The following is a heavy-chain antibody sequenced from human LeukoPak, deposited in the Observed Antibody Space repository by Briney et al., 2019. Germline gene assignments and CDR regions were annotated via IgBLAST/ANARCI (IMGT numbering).Heavy chain of an antibody. CDR2: IGKDGSWI. CDR3: ARDLDFYATDY. CDR1: GFSLSGYW. D-gene: IGHD2/OR15-2a*01. J-gene: IGHJ4*02. Sequence: GGSLRLSCTASGFSLSGYWLSWVRQAPGQGLEWVANIGKDGSWIHYADSVKGRFTISRDNAKNSLSLQMNSLRADDTAIYYCARDLDFYATDYWGQGTLVTVSS. V-gene: IGHV3-7*01.